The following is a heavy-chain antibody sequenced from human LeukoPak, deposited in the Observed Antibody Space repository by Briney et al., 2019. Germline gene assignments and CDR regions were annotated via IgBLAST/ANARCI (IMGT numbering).Heavy chain of an antibody. CDR1: GGTFSSYA. V-gene: IGHV1-69*13. J-gene: IGHJ4*02. Sequence: ASVKVSCKASGGTFSSYAISWVRQAPGQGLEWMGGIIPIFGTANYAQKFQGRVTITADESTSTAYMEPSSLRSEDTAVYYCARDHHSYYDSSGYYYDLGYWGQGTLVTVSS. CDR2: IIPIFGTA. CDR3: ARDHHSYYDSSGYYYDLGY. D-gene: IGHD3-22*01.